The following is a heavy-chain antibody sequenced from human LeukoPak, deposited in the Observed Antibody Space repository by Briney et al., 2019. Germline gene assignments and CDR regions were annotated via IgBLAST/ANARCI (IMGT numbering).Heavy chain of an antibody. V-gene: IGHV3-53*01. CDR2: IYSGGST. CDR1: GFTVSSNY. Sequence: WGSLRLSCAASGFTVSSNYMSWVRQAPGKGLEWVSVIYSGGSTYYAGSVKGRFTISRDNSKNTLYLQMNSLRAEDTAVYYRATGRRLQLDYWGQGTLVTVSS. CDR3: ATGRRLQLDY. D-gene: IGHD4-11*01. J-gene: IGHJ4*02.